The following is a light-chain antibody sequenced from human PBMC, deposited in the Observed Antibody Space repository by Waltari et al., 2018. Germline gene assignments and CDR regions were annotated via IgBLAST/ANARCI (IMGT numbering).Light chain of an antibody. Sequence: QTVVSQEPSSSVSPDGKVTISFAVSSGPRPNTPYLSWYQQTPGQAPRTLIYKVNTRSSGVPDRFSGSTLGNKAALTITGAQADDESDYYCLLYMGSGIWVFGGGTKLTVI. CDR3: LLYMGSGIWV. V-gene: IGLV8-61*01. CDR1: SGPRPNTPY. CDR2: KVN. J-gene: IGLJ3*02.